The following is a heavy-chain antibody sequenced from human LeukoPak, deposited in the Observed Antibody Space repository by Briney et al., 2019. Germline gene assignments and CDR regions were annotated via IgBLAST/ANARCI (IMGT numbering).Heavy chain of an antibody. CDR3: ARVAYRYSINDWSRTGLGAYATKYYYYMDV. J-gene: IGHJ6*03. D-gene: IGHD3-9*01. V-gene: IGHV4-34*01. CDR2: INHNGGT. Sequence: SETLSLTCAVYGGSFSDYSWAWIRQAPGEGLEWIGEINHNGGTNHNPSLVSRVIMSVDTSKNQFSLKVSSVTAADTAVYYCARVAYRYSINDWSRTGLGAYATKYYYYMDVWGKGTTVTVSS. CDR1: GGSFSDYS.